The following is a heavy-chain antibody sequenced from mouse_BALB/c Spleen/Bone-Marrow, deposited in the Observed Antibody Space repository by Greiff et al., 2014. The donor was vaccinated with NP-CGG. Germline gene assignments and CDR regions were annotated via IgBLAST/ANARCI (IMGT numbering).Heavy chain of an antibody. CDR3: ARYGNYPLSAY. D-gene: IGHD2-1*01. J-gene: IGHJ3*01. Sequence: QVQLQQSGAELAKPGASVKMSCKASGYSFTNYWMHWVKQRPGQGLEWIGYISPSTGYSEYNQKFKDKATLTADKSSNIAYMQLSSLTSEDSAVYYCARYGNYPLSAYWGQGTLVTVSA. V-gene: IGHV1-7*01. CDR1: GYSFTNYW. CDR2: ISPSTGYS.